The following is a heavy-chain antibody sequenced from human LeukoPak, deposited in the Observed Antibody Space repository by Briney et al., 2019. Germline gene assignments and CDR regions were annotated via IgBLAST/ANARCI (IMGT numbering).Heavy chain of an antibody. CDR2: INPNSGGT. J-gene: IGHJ3*02. D-gene: IGHD1-26*01. Sequence: ASVKVSCKASGYTFTGYYMHWVRRAPGQGLEWMGWINPNSGGTNYAQKFQGRVTMTRDTSISTAYMELSRLRSDDTAVYYCARGPEGAKDAFDIWGQGTMVTVSS. CDR1: GYTFTGYY. CDR3: ARGPEGAKDAFDI. V-gene: IGHV1-2*02.